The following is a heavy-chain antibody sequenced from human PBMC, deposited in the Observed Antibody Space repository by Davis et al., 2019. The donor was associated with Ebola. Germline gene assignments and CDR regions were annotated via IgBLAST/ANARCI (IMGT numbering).Heavy chain of an antibody. Sequence: PGKSLKISCAASGFTFSAYGMNWVRQAPGKGLEWVSHINSDGTYIYYKDSVKGRFTISRDDAKSILYLHMNSLRDEDTAMYYCATDPDGWLDFDYWGQGTLVTVSS. V-gene: IGHV3-48*02. J-gene: IGHJ4*02. D-gene: IGHD6-19*01. CDR3: ATDPDGWLDFDY. CDR2: INSDGTYI. CDR1: GFTFSAYG.